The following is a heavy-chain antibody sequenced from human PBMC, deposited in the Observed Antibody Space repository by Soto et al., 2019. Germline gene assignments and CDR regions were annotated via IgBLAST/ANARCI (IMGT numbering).Heavy chain of an antibody. CDR1: GGSITSGGYF. D-gene: IGHD3-3*01. Sequence: ASETLSLTCTVSGGSITSGGYFWSWIRQHPGKGLEWIGYIYYSGSTYYEPSLKSRVTISIDTSNNQLSLTLTSVTAADTAIYYCARGEWHSFESWGQGTLVTVSS. J-gene: IGHJ4*02. CDR2: IYYSGST. V-gene: IGHV4-31*03. CDR3: ARGEWHSFES.